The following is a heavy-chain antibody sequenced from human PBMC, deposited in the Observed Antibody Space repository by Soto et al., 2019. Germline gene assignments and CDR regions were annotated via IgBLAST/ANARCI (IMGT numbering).Heavy chain of an antibody. Sequence: GGSLRLSSAASGFTFSRYAMNWVRQAPGRGLQWISGISVSGDNTSYVESVRGRFTVYRDNSKNTLYLQMNNLRAEDTALYYSAKDGKMRTKVWFPAGYGMDVWGQGTTVTVSS. V-gene: IGHV3-23*01. CDR2: ISVSGDNT. D-gene: IGHD3-10*01. CDR3: AKDGKMRTKVWFPAGYGMDV. J-gene: IGHJ6*02. CDR1: GFTFSRYA.